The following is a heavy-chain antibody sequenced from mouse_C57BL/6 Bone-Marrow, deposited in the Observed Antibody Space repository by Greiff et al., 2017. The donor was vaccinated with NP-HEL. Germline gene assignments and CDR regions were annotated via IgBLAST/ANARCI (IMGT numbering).Heavy chain of an antibody. CDR1: GYTFTSYW. CDR2: INPSNGGT. J-gene: IGHJ4*01. Sequence: VQLQQPGTELVKPGASVKLSCKASGYTFTSYWMHWVKQRPGQGLEWIGNINPSNGGTNYNEKFKSKATLTVDKSSSTAYMQLSSLTSEDSAVFDCSRTRGYYAMDYWGQGTSVTVSS. CDR3: SRTRGYYAMDY. V-gene: IGHV1-53*01.